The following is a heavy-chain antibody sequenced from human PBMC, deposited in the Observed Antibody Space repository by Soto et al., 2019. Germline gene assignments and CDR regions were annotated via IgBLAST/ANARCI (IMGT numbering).Heavy chain of an antibody. V-gene: IGHV1-69*01. CDR1: GGTFSSYA. CDR2: IIPIFGTA. Sequence: QVQLVQSGAEVKKPGSSVKVSCKASGGTFSSYAISWVRQAPGQGLEWMGGIIPIFGTANYAQKFQGRVTSTADESTSTAYMELSSLRSEDTAVYYCARVVDTAMVKVPNGFDPWGQGTLVTVSS. D-gene: IGHD5-18*01. CDR3: ARVVDTAMVKVPNGFDP. J-gene: IGHJ5*02.